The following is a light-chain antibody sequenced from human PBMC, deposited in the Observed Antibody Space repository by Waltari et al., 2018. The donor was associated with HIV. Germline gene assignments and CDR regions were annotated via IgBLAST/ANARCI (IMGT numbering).Light chain of an antibody. CDR2: WAS. CDR1: NNVLYRSINKNY. V-gene: IGKV4-1*01. CDR3: QQYLSPPPT. Sequence: DVGMTQFPNSLAVALGERATINSKSTNNVLYRSINKNYIAWYQQRPVQAPKLLIYWASVRESGVSDRFIGSGSGTNFTLTITTLQAEDVALYYCQQYLSPPPTFGQGTKVEIK. J-gene: IGKJ1*01.